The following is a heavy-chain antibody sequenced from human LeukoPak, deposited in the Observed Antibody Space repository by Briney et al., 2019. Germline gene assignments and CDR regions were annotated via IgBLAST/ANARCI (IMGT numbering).Heavy chain of an antibody. J-gene: IGHJ6*02. CDR2: INHSGST. Sequence: PSETLSLTCAVYGGSFSSYYWSWIRQPPGKGLEWIGEINHSGSTNYNPSLKSRVTISVDTSKNQFSLKLSSVTAADTAVYYCARAVGDYVWGNYYGMDVWGQGTTVTVSS. D-gene: IGHD3-16*01. CDR3: ARAVGDYVWGNYYGMDV. CDR1: GGSFSSYY. V-gene: IGHV4-34*01.